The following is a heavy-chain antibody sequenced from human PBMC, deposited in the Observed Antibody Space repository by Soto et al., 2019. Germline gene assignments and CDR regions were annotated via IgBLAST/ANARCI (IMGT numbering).Heavy chain of an antibody. CDR1: GYTFTSYA. Sequence: QVQLVQSGAEVKKPGASVKVSCKASGYTFTSYAMHWVRQAPGQRLEWMGWINAGNGNTKYSQNFQGRVTITRDTSASTAYMELSRLRSEDTAVYSCARGGSLYWYFGLWGRGTLVTVSS. J-gene: IGHJ2*01. CDR2: INAGNGNT. CDR3: ARGGSLYWYFGL. D-gene: IGHD1-26*01. V-gene: IGHV1-3*01.